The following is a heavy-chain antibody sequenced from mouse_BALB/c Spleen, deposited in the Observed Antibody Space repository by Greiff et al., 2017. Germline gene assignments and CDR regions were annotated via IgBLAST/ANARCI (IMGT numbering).Heavy chain of an antibody. CDR1: GFSLTSYG. V-gene: IGHV2-9*02. D-gene: IGHD2-3*01. CDR3: ARDDGYYPYYFDY. J-gene: IGHJ2*01. Sequence: VQGVESGPGLVAPSQSLSITCTVSGFSLTSYGVHWVRQPPGKGLEWLGVIWAGGSTNYNSALMSRLSISKDNSKSQVFLKMNSLQTDDTAMYYCARDDGYYPYYFDYWGQGTTLTVSS. CDR2: IWAGGST.